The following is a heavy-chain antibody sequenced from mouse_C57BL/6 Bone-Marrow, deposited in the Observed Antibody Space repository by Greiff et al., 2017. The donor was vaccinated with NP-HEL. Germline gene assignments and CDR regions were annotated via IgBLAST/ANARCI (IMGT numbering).Heavy chain of an antibody. Sequence: VQLQQSGAELVRPGASVKLSCTASGFNIKDYYMHWVKQRPEQGLEWIGRIDPEDGDTEYAPKFQGKATMTADTSSNTAYLQLSSLTSEDTAVYYSSLRRTGNAMDYWGQGTSVTVSS. CDR2: IDPEDGDT. V-gene: IGHV14-1*01. CDR1: GFNIKDYY. CDR3: SLRRTGNAMDY. J-gene: IGHJ4*01. D-gene: IGHD1-2*01.